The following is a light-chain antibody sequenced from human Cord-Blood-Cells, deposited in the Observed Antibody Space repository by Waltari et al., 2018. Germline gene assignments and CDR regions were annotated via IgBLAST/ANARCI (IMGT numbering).Light chain of an antibody. J-gene: IGKJ5*01. CDR1: QSVSSY. Sequence: EIVLTQSPATLSLSPGERATLPCRASQSVSSYLAWYQQKPGQAPRLLIYDASNRATGIPARFSGSGSGTDFTLTINSLEPEDFAVYYCQQRSNWPITFGQGTRLEIK. CDR2: DAS. CDR3: QQRSNWPIT. V-gene: IGKV3-11*01.